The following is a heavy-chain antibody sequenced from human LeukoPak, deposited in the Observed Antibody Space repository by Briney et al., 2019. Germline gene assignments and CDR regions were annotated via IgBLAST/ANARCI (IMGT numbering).Heavy chain of an antibody. J-gene: IGHJ4*02. V-gene: IGHV1-18*01. CDR1: GYTFTSYG. Sequence: ASVKVSCKASGYTFTSYGISWVRQAPGQGLEWMGWISAYNGNTNYAQKHQGRVTMTTDTSTSTAYMELSSLRSDDTAVYYCAREHYDSSGQTRYFDYWGQGTLVTVSS. D-gene: IGHD3-22*01. CDR3: AREHYDSSGQTRYFDY. CDR2: ISAYNGNT.